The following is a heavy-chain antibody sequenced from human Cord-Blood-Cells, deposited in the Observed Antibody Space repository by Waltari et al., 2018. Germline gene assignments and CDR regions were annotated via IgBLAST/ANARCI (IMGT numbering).Heavy chain of an antibody. CDR1: GGSLSSSSYY. CDR3: ARHPLYYDILTGVDY. Sequence: QLQLQESGPGLVKPSETLSLTCTVSGGSLSSSSYYWGWIRQPPGKGLEWIGSIYYSGSTYYNPSLKSRVTIAVDTSKNQFSLKLSSVTAADTAVYYCARHPLYYDILTGVDYWGQGTLVTVSS. V-gene: IGHV4-39*07. D-gene: IGHD3-9*01. CDR2: IYYSGST. J-gene: IGHJ4*02.